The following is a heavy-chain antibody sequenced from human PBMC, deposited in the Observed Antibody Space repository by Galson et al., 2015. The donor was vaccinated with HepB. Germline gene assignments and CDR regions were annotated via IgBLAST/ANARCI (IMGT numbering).Heavy chain of an antibody. D-gene: IGHD2-2*01. CDR2: ISYDGSNK. Sequence: SLRLSCAASGFTFSSYAMHWVRQAPGKGLEWVAVISYDGSNKYYADSVKGRFTISRDNSKNTLYLQMNSLRAEDTTVYYCARDFGYCSSTSCDYYFDYWGQGTLVTVSS. V-gene: IGHV3-30-3*01. CDR3: ARDFGYCSSTSCDYYFDY. CDR1: GFTFSSYA. J-gene: IGHJ4*02.